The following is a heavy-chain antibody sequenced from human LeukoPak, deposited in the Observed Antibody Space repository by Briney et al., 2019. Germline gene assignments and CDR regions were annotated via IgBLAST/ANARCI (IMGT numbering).Heavy chain of an antibody. CDR1: GYTFTGYY. Sequence: ASVKVSCKASGYTFTGYYMHWVRQAPGQGLEWMGWINPNSGGTNYAQKFQGRVTMTRDTSISTAYMELSRLRSDDTAVYYCARDRGVGIRYYYYMDVWGKGTTVTVSS. V-gene: IGHV1-2*02. CDR3: ARDRGVGIRYYYYMDV. CDR2: INPNSGGT. D-gene: IGHD6-13*01. J-gene: IGHJ6*03.